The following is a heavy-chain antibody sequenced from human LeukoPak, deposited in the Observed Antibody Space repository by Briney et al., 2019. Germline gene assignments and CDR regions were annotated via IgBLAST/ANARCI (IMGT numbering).Heavy chain of an antibody. Sequence: SETLSLTCTVSSGSISSYDWSWIRQPPGKGLEWIGYIYYSGSTNYNPSLKSRVTISVDTSKNQFSLKLSSVTAADTAVYYCARDGGYYGSGSYYTGRYYYYMDVWGKGSTVTVSS. V-gene: IGHV4-59*01. J-gene: IGHJ6*03. CDR1: SGSISSYD. D-gene: IGHD3-10*01. CDR2: IYYSGST. CDR3: ARDGGYYGSGSYYTGRYYYYMDV.